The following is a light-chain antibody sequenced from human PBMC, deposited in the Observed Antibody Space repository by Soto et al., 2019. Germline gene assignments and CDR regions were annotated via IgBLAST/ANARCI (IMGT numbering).Light chain of an antibody. CDR2: GVT. J-gene: IGLJ1*01. Sequence: QSALTQPASVSGSPGQSITISCTGTGSDIGAYNYVSWYQQHPGKAPKLITYGVTHRPSGVSTRFSASKSAYTASLTISGLQAEDEADYYCSSFTTSYFYVFGPGTKLTVL. CDR1: GSDIGAYNY. CDR3: SSFTTSYFYV. V-gene: IGLV2-14*01.